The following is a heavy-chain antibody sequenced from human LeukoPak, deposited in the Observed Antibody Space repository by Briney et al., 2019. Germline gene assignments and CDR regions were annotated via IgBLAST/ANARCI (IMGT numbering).Heavy chain of an antibody. Sequence: GGSLRLSCAVSGFSFSSYAMYWVRQAPGRGLEWVTIISYDGSNIHYADSVKGRFTVSRDNSRNTLSLQMNNLRPDDTAVYYCATAYSSGWSDYRGQGTLVTVSS. V-gene: IGHV3-30*04. CDR2: ISYDGSNI. CDR1: GFSFSSYA. D-gene: IGHD6-19*01. CDR3: ATAYSSGWSDY. J-gene: IGHJ4*02.